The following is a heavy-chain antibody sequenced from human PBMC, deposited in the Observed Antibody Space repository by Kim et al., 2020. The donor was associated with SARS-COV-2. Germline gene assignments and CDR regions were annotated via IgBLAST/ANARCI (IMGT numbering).Heavy chain of an antibody. D-gene: IGHD3-16*02. Sequence: GGSLRLSCAASGFTFSSYAMSWVRQAPGKGLEWVSAISGSGGSTYYADSVKGRFTISRDNSKITLYLQMNSLRAEDTAVYYCAKRQDAFGGVIVYGQESSFDYWGQGTLVTVSS. J-gene: IGHJ4*02. CDR2: ISGSGGST. CDR1: GFTFSSYA. V-gene: IGHV3-23*01. CDR3: AKRQDAFGGVIVYGQESSFDY.